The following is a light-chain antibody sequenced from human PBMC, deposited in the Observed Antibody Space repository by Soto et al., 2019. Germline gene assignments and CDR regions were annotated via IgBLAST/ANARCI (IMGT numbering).Light chain of an antibody. V-gene: IGKV1-5*03. Sequence: DIQMTQPPSTLSASAGDRITITIRASQGINTWLSWYQQKPGEAPKLLIYEGSNLEWGVPSRFSGSGSGTEFTLTVSMLQPDDFAPLYFQHSRTSSRSFGQWTKVDVK. CDR3: QHSRTSSRS. J-gene: IGKJ1*01. CDR1: QGINTW. CDR2: EGS.